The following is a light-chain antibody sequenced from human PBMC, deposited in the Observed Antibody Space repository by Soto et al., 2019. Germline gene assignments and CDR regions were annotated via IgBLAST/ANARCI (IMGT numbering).Light chain of an antibody. V-gene: IGKV1-39*01. J-gene: IGKJ1*01. CDR1: QSISSY. CDR2: AAS. CDR3: QKSYSTPRA. Sequence: DIQMTQSPSSLSASVGDRVTITCRASQSISSYLNWYQQKPGKAPKLLIYAASSLQSGVPSRFNGSGSGTDFTLTISSLQPEDFANYYYQKSYSTPRAFGQGTKVEIK.